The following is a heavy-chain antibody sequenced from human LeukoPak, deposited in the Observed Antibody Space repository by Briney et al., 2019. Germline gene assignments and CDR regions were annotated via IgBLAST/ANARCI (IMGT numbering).Heavy chain of an antibody. CDR1: GGSISSSSYY. Sequence: SETLSLTCTVSGGSISSSSYYWGWIRQPPGKGLEWIGSIYYSGSTNYNPSLKSRVTMSVDTSKNQFSLKLSSVTAADTAVYYCARGVDSGSYFFLSGYYFDYWGQGTLVTVSS. CDR3: ARGVDSGSYFFLSGYYFDY. D-gene: IGHD1-26*01. CDR2: IYYSGST. V-gene: IGHV4-39*07. J-gene: IGHJ4*02.